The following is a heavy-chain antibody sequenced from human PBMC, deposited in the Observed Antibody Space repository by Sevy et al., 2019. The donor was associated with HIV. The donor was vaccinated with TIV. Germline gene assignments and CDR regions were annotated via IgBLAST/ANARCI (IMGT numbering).Heavy chain of an antibody. CDR1: GFTFSSYA. D-gene: IGHD3-22*01. CDR3: AKDLLSKTYYYDSSGSYNWFDP. Sequence: GGSLRLSCAGSGFTFSSYAMHWVRQAPGKGLEWLAVISYDGSLKLHADSVRGRFTISRDNSKNTLYLQMNSLRAEDTAVYYCAKDLLSKTYYYDSSGSYNWFDPWGQGTLVTVSS. V-gene: IGHV3-30*04. J-gene: IGHJ5*02. CDR2: ISYDGSLK.